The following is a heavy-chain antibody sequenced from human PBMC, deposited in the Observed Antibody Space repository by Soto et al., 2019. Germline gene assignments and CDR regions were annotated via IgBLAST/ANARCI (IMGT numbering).Heavy chain of an antibody. Sequence: SVEVSCKACGGTFSSYAISSVRQAPGQGLEWMGGIIPIFGTANYAQKFQGRVTMTEDTSTDTAYMELSSLRSEDTAVYYCATLYGGNSGPDYWGQGTLVTVSS. CDR3: ATLYGGNSGPDY. CDR1: GGTFSSYA. D-gene: IGHD4-17*01. V-gene: IGHV1-69*06. J-gene: IGHJ4*02. CDR2: IIPIFGTA.